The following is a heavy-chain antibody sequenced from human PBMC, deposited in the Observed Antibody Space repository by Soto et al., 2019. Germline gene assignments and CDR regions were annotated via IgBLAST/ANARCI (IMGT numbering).Heavy chain of an antibody. Sequence: EVQLVESGGGLVQPGGSLRLSFAASGFTFSSYSMNWVRQAPGKGLEWVSSISRSSSYIYYADSVKGRFTISRDNAQNSLHLQMNSLRAEDTAVYYCATSTVAAEYFQHWGQGTLVTVSS. V-gene: IGHV3-21*01. CDR2: ISRSSSYI. J-gene: IGHJ1*01. CDR3: ATSTVAAEYFQH. CDR1: GFTFSSYS. D-gene: IGHD2-15*01.